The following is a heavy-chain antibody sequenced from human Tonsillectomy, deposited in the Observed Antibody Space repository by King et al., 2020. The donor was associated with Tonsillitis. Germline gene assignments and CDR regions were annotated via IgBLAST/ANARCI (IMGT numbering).Heavy chain of an antibody. Sequence: VQLQQWGAGLLKPSETLSLTCAVYGGSFSGYYWSWIRQPPGKGLEWIGEINHSGSTNYNPSLKSRVTVAVDTSKNQFSLKMSPVTAADTAVYYCARVLVATTRRGAFDIWGQGTMVTVSS. D-gene: IGHD5-12*01. J-gene: IGHJ3*02. CDR2: INHSGST. V-gene: IGHV4-34*01. CDR1: GGSFSGYY. CDR3: ARVLVATTRRGAFDI.